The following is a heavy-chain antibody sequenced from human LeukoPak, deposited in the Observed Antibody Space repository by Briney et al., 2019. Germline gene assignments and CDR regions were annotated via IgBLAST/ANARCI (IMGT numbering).Heavy chain of an antibody. J-gene: IGHJ6*03. D-gene: IGHD2-21*01. CDR2: LKSRVDGGAA. Sequence: GGSLRLSCEASGFSFTNAWMNWVRLAPGKGLEWVGRLKSRVDGGAADYAAPVKGRFTISRDDSKDTLYLQMNSLKTEDTGIYYCAYSRPNDYYYYYMDVWGKGTTVTVAS. CDR1: GFSFTNAW. CDR3: AYSRPNDYYYYYMDV. V-gene: IGHV3-15*01.